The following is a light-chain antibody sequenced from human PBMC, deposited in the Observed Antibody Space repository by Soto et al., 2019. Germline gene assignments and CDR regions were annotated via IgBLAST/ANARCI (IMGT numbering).Light chain of an antibody. Sequence: DIQMTQSPSSLSASVGDRVTIAYQASQDIRNDLNWYQHKPGKAPNLLIYDASNLEAGVPSRFSGSGSGTDFTFTISSLQPQDVATYYCQQYYNRPLTFGGGTKVQI. J-gene: IGKJ4*01. V-gene: IGKV1-33*01. CDR1: QDIRND. CDR3: QQYYNRPLT. CDR2: DAS.